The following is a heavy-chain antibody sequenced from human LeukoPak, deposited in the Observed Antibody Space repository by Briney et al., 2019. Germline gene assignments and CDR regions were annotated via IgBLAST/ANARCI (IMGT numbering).Heavy chain of an antibody. J-gene: IGHJ4*02. V-gene: IGHV3-9*01. CDR1: GFSFDDYA. CDR2: ISWNSGSI. Sequence: GGSLRLSCAASGFSFDDYAMHWVRQAPGKGLEWVSGISWNSGSIGYADSVKGRFTISRDNAKNSLFLQMNSLRPEDTALYYCAKSRAGSFDYWGQGILVTVS. D-gene: IGHD3-10*01. CDR3: AKSRAGSFDY.